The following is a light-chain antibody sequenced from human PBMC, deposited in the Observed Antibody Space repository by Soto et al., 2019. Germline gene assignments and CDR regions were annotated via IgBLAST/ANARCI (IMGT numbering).Light chain of an antibody. CDR2: AAS. J-gene: IGKJ4*01. V-gene: IGKV1-9*01. Sequence: DIQLTQSPSFLSASVGDRVTITCRASQGISSYLAWYQQKPGKAPKLLIYAASTLQSGVPSRFSGIGSGTEFTLTISSLQPEDLATYSCQQLNSYPFTFGGGTKVEIK. CDR1: QGISSY. CDR3: QQLNSYPFT.